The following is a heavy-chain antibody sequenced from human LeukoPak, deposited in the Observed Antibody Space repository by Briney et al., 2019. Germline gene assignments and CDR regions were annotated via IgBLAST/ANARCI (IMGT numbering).Heavy chain of an antibody. Sequence: GGSLRLSCAASGFTFSRYEMNWVRQAPGKRLEWVSYISSTGSTIYYADSVKGRFTISRDNAKNSLYLQMNSLRAEDTAVYYCARQPIYSSVRKYFDSWGQGTLVTVSS. CDR1: GFTFSRYE. CDR2: ISSTGSTI. D-gene: IGHD6-19*01. V-gene: IGHV3-48*03. J-gene: IGHJ4*02. CDR3: ARQPIYSSVRKYFDS.